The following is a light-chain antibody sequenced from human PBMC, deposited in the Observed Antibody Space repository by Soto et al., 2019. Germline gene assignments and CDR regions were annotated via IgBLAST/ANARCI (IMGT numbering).Light chain of an antibody. Sequence: QAVVTQEPSFSVSPGRTVTLTCGLSSGSVSTSYYPSWYQQTPGQAPRTLIYNTNTRSSGVPDRFSGSILGNKAALTITGAQADDESDYYCVLYMGSGISVFGGVTKLTVL. CDR3: VLYMGSGISV. V-gene: IGLV8-61*01. CDR1: SGSVSTSYY. J-gene: IGLJ3*02. CDR2: NTN.